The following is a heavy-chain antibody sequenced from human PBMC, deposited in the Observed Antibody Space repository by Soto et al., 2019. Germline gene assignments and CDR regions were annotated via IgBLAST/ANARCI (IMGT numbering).Heavy chain of an antibody. Sequence: SETLSLTCAVSGGSISGSYYYWAWLRQSPGKGPEWIGSVFYTGFTSYNPSLESRVSVSVDTSKSQFSLKLSAVTAADTAVYYCATSQKGYNWNYFDHWGQGALGTVSS. V-gene: IGHV4-39*01. CDR2: VFYTGFT. D-gene: IGHD1-20*01. CDR3: ATSQKGYNWNYFDH. J-gene: IGHJ4*02. CDR1: GGSISGSYYY.